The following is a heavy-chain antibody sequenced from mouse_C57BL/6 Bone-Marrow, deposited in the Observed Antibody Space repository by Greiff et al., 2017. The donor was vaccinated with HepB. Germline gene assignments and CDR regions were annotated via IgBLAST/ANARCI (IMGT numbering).Heavy chain of an antibody. V-gene: IGHV3-6*01. D-gene: IGHD2-5*01. J-gene: IGHJ4*01. CDR3: ARVSFYYSNPYYAMDY. CDR2: ISYDGSN. Sequence: VQLKESGPGLVKPSQSLSLTCSVTGYSITSGYYWNWIRQFPGNKLEWMGYISYDGSNNYNPSLKNRISITRDTSKNQFFLKLNSVTTEDTATYYCARVSFYYSNPYYAMDYWGQGTSVTVSS. CDR1: GYSITSGYY.